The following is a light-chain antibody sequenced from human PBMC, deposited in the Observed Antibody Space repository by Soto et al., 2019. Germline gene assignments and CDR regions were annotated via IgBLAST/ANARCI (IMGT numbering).Light chain of an antibody. CDR2: DIS. CDR3: QQYNNWPFS. V-gene: IGKV3-15*01. CDR1: QDVTTN. Sequence: ERSMTQFQTILSAFPGQGPTLSCRASQDVTTNFAWYQLRPGQPPRLVIYDISTRATGVPARFSGSGSGTEFTLTISGLQSEDFALYFCQQYNNWPFSFGPGTRLEIK. J-gene: IGKJ5*01.